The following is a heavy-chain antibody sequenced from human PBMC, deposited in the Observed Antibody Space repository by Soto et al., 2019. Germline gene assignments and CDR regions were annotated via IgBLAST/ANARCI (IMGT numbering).Heavy chain of an antibody. Sequence: LRLSCAASGFRFSAYYMTWVRQAPGKGLEWVASIKSDGSEQYYVDSVKGRFTISRDNAKNSLYLQMNSLRAGDTGPYYCSRVNWCQDYWGQGTLVTVSS. CDR3: SRVNWCQDY. V-gene: IGHV3-7*03. D-gene: IGHD2-15*01. CDR2: IKSDGSEQ. J-gene: IGHJ4*02. CDR1: GFRFSAYY.